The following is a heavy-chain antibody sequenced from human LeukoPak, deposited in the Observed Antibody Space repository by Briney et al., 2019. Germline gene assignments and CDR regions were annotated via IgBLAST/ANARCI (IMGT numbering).Heavy chain of an antibody. CDR1: GGSIGSYY. D-gene: IGHD7-27*01. J-gene: IGHJ4*02. V-gene: IGHV4-59*01. CDR2: IYYSGST. CDR3: ARRANWGFFDY. Sequence: SETLSLTCIVSGGSIGSYYWSWIRQPPGKGLEWIGHIYYSGSTDYNPSLRSRVTISVDTSKNQFSLRLSSVTAADTAVYHCARRANWGFFDYWGQGILVTVSS.